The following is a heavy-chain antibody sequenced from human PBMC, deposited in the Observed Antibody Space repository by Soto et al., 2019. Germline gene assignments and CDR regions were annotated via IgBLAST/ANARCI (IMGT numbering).Heavy chain of an antibody. CDR3: ARGASGGISSWAFDY. CDR1: GGTFSSYT. V-gene: IGHV1-69*02. Sequence: SVKVSCKASGGTFSSYTISWVRQAPGQGLEWMGRIIPILGIANYAQKFQGRVTITADKSTSTAYMELSSLRSEDTAVYYCARGASGGISSWAFDYWGQGTLVTVSS. D-gene: IGHD6-13*01. J-gene: IGHJ4*02. CDR2: IIPILGIA.